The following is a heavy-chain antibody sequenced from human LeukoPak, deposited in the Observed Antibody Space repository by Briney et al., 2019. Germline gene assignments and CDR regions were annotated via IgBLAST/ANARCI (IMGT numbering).Heavy chain of an antibody. Sequence: ASVKVSCKVSGYNVTESNMHWVRQAPGKGLEWMGGIEPEDGETIYAQKFQGRVTMTEDTSTDTAYMELSSLTSDDTAVYYCATRGYDVVLDHWGQGTLVTVTS. CDR1: GYNVTESN. CDR2: IEPEDGET. V-gene: IGHV1-24*01. D-gene: IGHD5-12*01. J-gene: IGHJ4*02. CDR3: ATRGYDVVLDH.